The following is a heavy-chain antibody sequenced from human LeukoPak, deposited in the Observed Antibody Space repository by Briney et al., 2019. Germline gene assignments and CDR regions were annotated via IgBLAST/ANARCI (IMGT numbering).Heavy chain of an antibody. Sequence: PSETLSLTCAVSGGSISSGGYSWSWIRQPPGKGLEWIGYIYHSGSTYYNPSLKSRVTISVDRSKNQFSLKLSSVTAADTAVYYCARVEMATIYYFDYWGQGTLVTVSS. CDR2: IYHSGST. V-gene: IGHV4-30-2*01. J-gene: IGHJ4*02. CDR3: ARVEMATIYYFDY. D-gene: IGHD5-24*01. CDR1: GGSISSGGYS.